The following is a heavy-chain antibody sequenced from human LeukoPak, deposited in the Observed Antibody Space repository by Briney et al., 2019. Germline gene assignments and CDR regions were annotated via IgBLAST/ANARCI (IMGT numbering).Heavy chain of an antibody. CDR2: IRGRCGRT. V-gene: IGHV3-23*01. CDR1: GPTFSTYA. Sequence: GGSLRLSCAASGPTFSTYAMSWVSPAPGKGLEWGSAIRGRCGRTYYAHSVQGRFTICRDNSKNTLYLQMNSLRAEDTAVYYCAKDSLYYYDSSGPFDYWGQGTLVTVSS. D-gene: IGHD3-22*01. J-gene: IGHJ4*02. CDR3: AKDSLYYYDSSGPFDY.